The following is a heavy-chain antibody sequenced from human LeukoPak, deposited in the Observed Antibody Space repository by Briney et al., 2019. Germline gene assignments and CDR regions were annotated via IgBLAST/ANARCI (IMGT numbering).Heavy chain of an antibody. CDR2: IYYSGST. J-gene: IGHJ6*02. CDR3: ARDRGYYGSGSPLYYYGMDV. D-gene: IGHD3-10*01. V-gene: IGHV4-59*01. CDR1: GVSISSYY. Sequence: PSETLPLTCTVSGVSISSYYWSWIRQPPGKGLEWIGYIYYSGSTNYNPSLKSRVTISVDTSKNQFSLKLSSVTAADTAVYYCARDRGYYGSGSPLYYYGMDVWGQGTTVTVSS.